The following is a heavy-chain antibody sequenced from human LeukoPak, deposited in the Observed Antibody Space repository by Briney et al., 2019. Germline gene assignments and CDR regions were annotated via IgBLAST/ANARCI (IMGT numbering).Heavy chain of an antibody. Sequence: PGRSLRLSCAASGFTFSSYGMHWVRQAPGKGLEWVAVISYDGSNKYYADSVKGRFTISRDNSKNTLYLQMNSLRAEDTAVYYCAKDFSGYCSSTSCSIFDYWGQGTLVTVSS. CDR3: AKDFSGYCSSTSCSIFDY. D-gene: IGHD2-2*01. CDR1: GFTFSSYG. V-gene: IGHV3-30*18. J-gene: IGHJ4*02. CDR2: ISYDGSNK.